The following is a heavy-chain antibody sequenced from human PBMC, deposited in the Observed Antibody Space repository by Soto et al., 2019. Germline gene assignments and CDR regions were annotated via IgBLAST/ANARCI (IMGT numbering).Heavy chain of an antibody. CDR2: IKQDGSEK. CDR1: GFTVSSYW. D-gene: IGHD6-19*01. Sequence: GGSLRLSCAASGFTVSSYWMSWVRQAPGKGLEWVANIKQDGSEKYYVDSVKGRFTISRDNAKNSLYLQMNSLRAEDTAVYYCAREKIAVAGRRYYGMDVWGQGTTVTVSS. V-gene: IGHV3-7*03. CDR3: AREKIAVAGRRYYGMDV. J-gene: IGHJ6*02.